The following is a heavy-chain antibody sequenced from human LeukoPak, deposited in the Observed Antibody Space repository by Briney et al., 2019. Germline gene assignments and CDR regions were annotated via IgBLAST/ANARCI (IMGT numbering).Heavy chain of an antibody. CDR1: GGSISSYY. V-gene: IGHV4-59*06. Sequence: SETLSLTCTVSGGSISSYYWTWIRQHPGKGLEWIGYIYYSGSTYYNPSLKSRVTISVDTSKNQFSLKLSSVTAADTAVYYCARVKFLYCSSTSCPRNWFDPWGQGTLVTVSS. D-gene: IGHD2-2*01. CDR3: ARVKFLYCSSTSCPRNWFDP. CDR2: IYYSGST. J-gene: IGHJ5*02.